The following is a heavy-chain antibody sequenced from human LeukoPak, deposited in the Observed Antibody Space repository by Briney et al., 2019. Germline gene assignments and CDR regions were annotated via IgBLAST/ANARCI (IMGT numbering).Heavy chain of an antibody. CDR1: GGSISSYY. Sequence: SETLSLTCTVSGGSISSYYWSWIRQPPGKGLEWIGFIFYSGTTNYNPSLKSRVTISVDTSKNQFSLKLSSVTAADTAVYYCARGGWNKFNYWGQGTLVTVSS. D-gene: IGHD3-22*01. CDR3: ARGGWNKFNY. V-gene: IGHV4-59*01. J-gene: IGHJ4*02. CDR2: IFYSGTT.